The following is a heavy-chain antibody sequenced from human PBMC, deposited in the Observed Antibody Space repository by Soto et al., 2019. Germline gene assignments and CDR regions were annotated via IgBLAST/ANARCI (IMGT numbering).Heavy chain of an antibody. CDR1: GYTFTSYG. CDR3: ARDLLLPGIAVAPNLFDP. D-gene: IGHD6-19*01. CDR2: ISAYNGNT. J-gene: IGHJ5*02. V-gene: IGHV1-18*01. Sequence: ASVKVSCKASGYTFTSYGISWVRQAPGQGLGWMGWISAYNGNTNYAQKFQGRVTITADESTSTAYMELRSLRSDDTAVYYCARDLLLPGIAVAPNLFDPWGQGTLVTVSS.